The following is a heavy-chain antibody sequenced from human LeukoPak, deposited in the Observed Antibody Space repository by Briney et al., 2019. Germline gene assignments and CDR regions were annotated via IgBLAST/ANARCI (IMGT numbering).Heavy chain of an antibody. J-gene: IGHJ3*02. CDR1: GGSISTYY. CDR2: IYTSGST. D-gene: IGHD1/OR15-1a*01. Sequence: PLETLSLTCTVSGGSISTYYWSWIRQPAGKGLEWIGRIYTSGSTNYNPSLKSRVTMSVDTSKNQFSLKLSSVTAADTAVYFCARGTVPNAFDIWGQGTMVTVS. CDR3: ARGTVPNAFDI. V-gene: IGHV4-4*07.